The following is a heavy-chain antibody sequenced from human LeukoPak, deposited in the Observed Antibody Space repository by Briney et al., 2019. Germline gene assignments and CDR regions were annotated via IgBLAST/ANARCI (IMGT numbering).Heavy chain of an antibody. Sequence: GGSLRLSCAASGFTFSGYALHWVRQAPGKGLEWVAVISYDDGSNKYYADSVKGRFTISRDNSKNTLYLQMNSLRTEDTAVYYCARESGGNTPYYFDCWGQGTLVTVSS. J-gene: IGHJ4*02. CDR3: ARESGGNTPYYFDC. D-gene: IGHD2-2*02. CDR1: GFTFSGYA. CDR2: ISYDDGSNK. V-gene: IGHV3-30*04.